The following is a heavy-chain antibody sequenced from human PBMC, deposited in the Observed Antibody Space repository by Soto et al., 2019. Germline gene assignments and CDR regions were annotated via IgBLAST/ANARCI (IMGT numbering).Heavy chain of an antibody. J-gene: IGHJ4*02. Sequence: ASVKVSCKASGYTFTGYYMHWVRQAPGQGLEWMGWINPNSGGTNYAQKFQGWVTMTRDTSISTAYMELSRLRSDDTAVYYCAKDGSPCGSGGDCFYHFDYWGQGTLVTVSS. V-gene: IGHV1-2*04. D-gene: IGHD2-21*02. CDR1: GYTFTGYY. CDR3: AKDGSPCGSGGDCFYHFDY. CDR2: INPNSGGT.